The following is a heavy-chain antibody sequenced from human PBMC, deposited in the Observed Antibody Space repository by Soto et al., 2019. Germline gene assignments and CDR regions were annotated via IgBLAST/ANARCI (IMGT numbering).Heavy chain of an antibody. CDR3: ARSQGSSTSLEIYYYYYYGMDV. Sequence: QVQLVQSGAEVKKPGSSVKVSCKASGGTFGSYAISWVRQAPGQGREWMGGIIPIPGTANYAQKFQGSVTIAADESTSTAYMELSSLRSEDTAVYSCARSQGSSTSLEIYYYYYYGMDVWGQGTTVTVSS. CDR2: IIPIPGTA. CDR1: GGTFGSYA. J-gene: IGHJ6*02. V-gene: IGHV1-69*01. D-gene: IGHD2-2*01.